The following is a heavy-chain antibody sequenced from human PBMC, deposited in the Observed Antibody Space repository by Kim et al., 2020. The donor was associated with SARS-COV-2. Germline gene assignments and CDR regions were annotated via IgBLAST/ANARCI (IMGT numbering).Heavy chain of an antibody. Sequence: SETLSLTCTVSGGSISSFYWSWIRQPPGKGLEWIGSIYYIGNTNYNLSLKSRVTISVDTSKNQFSLRLSSVTAADTAMYYCAKQGHYVPDWFDPWGQGTLVTVSS. CDR1: GGSISSFY. D-gene: IGHD3-16*01. CDR3: AKQGHYVPDWFDP. J-gene: IGHJ5*02. V-gene: IGHV4-59*01. CDR2: IYYIGNT.